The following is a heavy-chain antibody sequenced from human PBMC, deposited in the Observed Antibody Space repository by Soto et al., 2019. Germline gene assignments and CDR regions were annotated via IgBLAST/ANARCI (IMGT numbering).Heavy chain of an antibody. CDR3: ARDVQLAD. V-gene: IGHV4-61*01. Sequence: SETLSLTCTVSGGSVSSGSYYWSWIRQPPGKGLEWIGYIYYSGSTNYNPSLKSRVTISVDTSKNQFSLKLSSVTAADTAVYYCARDVQLADWGQGTLVTVSS. CDR2: IYYSGST. D-gene: IGHD6-6*01. CDR1: GGSVSSGSYY. J-gene: IGHJ4*02.